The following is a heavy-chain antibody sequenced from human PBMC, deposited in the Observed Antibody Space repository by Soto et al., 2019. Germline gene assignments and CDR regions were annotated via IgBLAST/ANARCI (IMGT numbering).Heavy chain of an antibody. J-gene: IGHJ5*02. V-gene: IGHV1-18*01. Sequence: QVQLVQSAAEVKKPGASVKVSCKASGYTFTSYGISWVRQAPGQGLECMGWISAYNGKTNYAQKLQGRVTMTTDTSTSTAYMELRSLRADDTAVYYGARLLGAPNWFDPWGQGTLVTVSS. CDR3: ARLLGAPNWFDP. CDR2: ISAYNGKT. CDR1: GYTFTSYG. D-gene: IGHD3-10*01.